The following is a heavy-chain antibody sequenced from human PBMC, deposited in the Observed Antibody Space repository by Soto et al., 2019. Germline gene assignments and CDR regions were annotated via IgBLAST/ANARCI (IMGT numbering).Heavy chain of an antibody. D-gene: IGHD3-16*01. CDR2: IYSSGST. V-gene: IGHV4-39*01. CDR3: ASPMVTFGGVI. J-gene: IGHJ4*02. CDR1: GGSFSTTNYY. Sequence: QLQLQESGPGLVKPSETLSLTCTVSGGSFSTTNYYWGWIRQPPGKGLEWIGSIYSSGSTYYNPSLESQVTISVDTSKNRFSLKLTSVTAADTAVYYCASPMVTFGGVIWGQGTLVTVSS.